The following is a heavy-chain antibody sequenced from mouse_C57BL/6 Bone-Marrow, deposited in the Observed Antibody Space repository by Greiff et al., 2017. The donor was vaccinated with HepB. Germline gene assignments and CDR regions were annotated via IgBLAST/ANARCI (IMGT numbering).Heavy chain of an antibody. CDR3: ARDAGVTTVVAGAMDY. V-gene: IGHV7-1*01. D-gene: IGHD1-1*01. CDR1: GFTFSDFY. J-gene: IGHJ4*01. CDR2: SRNKANDYTT. Sequence: EVKVVDSGGGLVQSGRSLRLSCATSGFTFSDFYMEWVRQAPGKGLEWIAASRNKANDYTTEYSASVKGRFIVSRDTSQSILYLQMNALRAEDTAIYYCARDAGVTTVVAGAMDYWGQGTSVTVSS.